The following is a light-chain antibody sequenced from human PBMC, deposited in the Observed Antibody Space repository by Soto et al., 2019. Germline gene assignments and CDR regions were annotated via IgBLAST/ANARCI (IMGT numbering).Light chain of an antibody. CDR3: MQALQTPLT. CDR2: LGS. CDR1: QSLLHSNGNNY. Sequence: DIVMTQSPLSLPVTPGEPASISCRSSQSLLHSNGNNYFDWYLQKPGQSPQLLIYLGSNRASGVSDTXSGSGSGTDFTLRISRVEAEDVGVYYCMQALQTPLTFGQGTRLEMK. V-gene: IGKV2-28*01. J-gene: IGKJ5*01.